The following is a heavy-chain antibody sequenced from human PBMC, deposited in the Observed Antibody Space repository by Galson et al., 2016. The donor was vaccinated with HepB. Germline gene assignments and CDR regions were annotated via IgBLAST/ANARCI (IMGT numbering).Heavy chain of an antibody. D-gene: IGHD6-13*01. CDR1: GYTFTTYA. J-gene: IGHJ6*02. CDR2: INTGSGYT. V-gene: IGHV1-3*04. Sequence: SVKVSCKASGYTFTTYAIHWVRQAPGQRLEWMGWINTGSGYTKYSQTFQDRVTISRDTSADIVFMGVGSLTSEDTAVYYCARDGNEGAAAGPSGVGYYGMDVWGQGTTVTVSS. CDR3: ARDGNEGAAAGPSGVGYYGMDV.